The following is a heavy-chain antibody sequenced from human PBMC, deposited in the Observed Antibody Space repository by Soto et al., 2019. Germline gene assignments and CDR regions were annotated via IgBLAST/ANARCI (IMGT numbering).Heavy chain of an antibody. CDR2: VSYDGSDI. D-gene: IGHD3-3*01. CDR1: GFTFNNYG. CDR3: AKRKTVFGVTHRASIDY. V-gene: IGHV3-30*18. Sequence: GGSLRLSCAASGFTFNNYGMHWVRRAPGKGLEGVASVSYDGSDIRYGDSVKGRFSISRDNSKDILSLQMNTLRPEDTATYYCAKRKTVFGVTHRASIDYWGQGTLGTVAS. J-gene: IGHJ4*02.